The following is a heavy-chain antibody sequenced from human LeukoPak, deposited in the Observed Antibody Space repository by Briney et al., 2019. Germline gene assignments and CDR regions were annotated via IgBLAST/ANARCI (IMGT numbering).Heavy chain of an antibody. D-gene: IGHD3-10*01. J-gene: IGHJ4*02. CDR1: GGSFSGYY. CDR2: INHSGRP. V-gene: IGHV4-34*01. Sequence: PSETLSLTCAVYGGSFSGYYWSWIRQPPGKGLEWIGEINHSGRPNYNPSLKSRVTISVDTSKNQFSLKLSSVTAADTAVYYCARGSRYYGSGSYPIKRRCYFDYWGQGTLVTVSS. CDR3: ARGSRYYGSGSYPIKRRCYFDY.